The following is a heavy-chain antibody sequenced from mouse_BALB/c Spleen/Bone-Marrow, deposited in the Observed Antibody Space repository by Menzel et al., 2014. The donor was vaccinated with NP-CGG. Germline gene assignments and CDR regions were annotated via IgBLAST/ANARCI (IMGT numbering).Heavy chain of an antibody. CDR2: IWGDGTT. CDR3: AREKYGNSYAMDY. Sequence: VKLMESGPGLVAHSQSLYITCTDSGFSLTGFGINWIRQPPGKGLEWLGMIWGDGTTDYNSALKSRLSINKDNSKSQVFLKMNSLQAGDTARYYCAREKYGNSYAMDYWGPTPSVTVS. J-gene: IGHJ4*01. V-gene: IGHV2-6-7*01. D-gene: IGHD2-10*02. CDR1: GFSLTGFG.